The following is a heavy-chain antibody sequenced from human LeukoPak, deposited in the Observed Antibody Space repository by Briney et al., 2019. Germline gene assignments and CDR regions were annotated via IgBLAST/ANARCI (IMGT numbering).Heavy chain of an antibody. CDR2: IYTSGST. V-gene: IGHV4-4*07. CDR3: AREAAYYYGSGLYYYYMDV. J-gene: IGHJ6*03. Sequence: SETLSLTCTVSGGSISSYYWSWIRQPAGKGLEWIGRIYTSGSTNYNPSLKSRVTMSVDTSKNQFSLKLSSVTAADTAVYYCAREAAYYYGSGLYYYYMDVWGKGTTVTISS. CDR1: GGSISSYY. D-gene: IGHD3-10*01.